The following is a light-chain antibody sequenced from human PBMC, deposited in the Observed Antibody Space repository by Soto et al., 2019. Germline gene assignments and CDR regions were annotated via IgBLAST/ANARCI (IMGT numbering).Light chain of an antibody. CDR3: AAWDVTLDGYF. Sequence: QSVLTQPPSMSAAPSQRVTISCSGGSSNIGNNAVSWYQQLPGAAPKLLIFHDDLLPSGVSDRFSGSKSGTSASLAISGLQSEDEADYDLAAWDVTLDGYFFGSGTKV. V-gene: IGLV1-36*01. CDR2: HDD. J-gene: IGLJ1*01. CDR1: SSNIGNNA.